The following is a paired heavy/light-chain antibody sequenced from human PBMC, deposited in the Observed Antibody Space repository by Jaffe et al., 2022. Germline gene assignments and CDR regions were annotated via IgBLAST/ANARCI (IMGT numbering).Light chain of an antibody. Sequence: QSVLTQPPSVSGAPGQRVTISCTGSSSNIGAGYDVHWYQQLPGTAPKLLIYGNSNRPSGVPDRFSGSKSGTSASLAITGLQAEDEADYYCQSYDSSLSGSRVFGTGTKVTVL. CDR3: QSYDSSLSGSRV. V-gene: IGLV1-40*01. J-gene: IGLJ1*01. CDR1: SSNIGAGYD. CDR2: GNS.
Heavy chain of an antibody. CDR2: IYSGGST. J-gene: IGHJ3*02. D-gene: IGHD3-22*01. Sequence: EVQLVESGGGLVQPGGSLRLSCAASGFTVSSNYMSWVRQAPGKGLEWVSVIYSGGSTYYADSVKGRFTISRHNSKNTLYLQMNSLRAEDTAVYYCARDGPAEETYYYDSSGYHSDAFDIWGQGTMVTVSS. CDR3: ARDGPAEETYYYDSSGYHSDAFDI. CDR1: GFTVSSNY. V-gene: IGHV3-53*04.